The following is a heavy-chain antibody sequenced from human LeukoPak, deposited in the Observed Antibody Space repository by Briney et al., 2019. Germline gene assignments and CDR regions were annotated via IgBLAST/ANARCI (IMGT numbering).Heavy chain of an antibody. CDR1: GYTFTSYG. D-gene: IGHD2-2*02. V-gene: IGHV1-18*01. CDR3: ARDDHIVVVPAAIRSPLDY. J-gene: IGHJ4*02. CDR2: ISAYNGNT. Sequence: ASVKVSCKASGYTFTSYGISWVRQAPGQGLEWMGWISAYNGNTNYAQKLQGRVTMTTDTSTSTAYMELRSLRSDDTAVYYCARDDHIVVVPAAIRSPLDYWGQGTLVTVSS.